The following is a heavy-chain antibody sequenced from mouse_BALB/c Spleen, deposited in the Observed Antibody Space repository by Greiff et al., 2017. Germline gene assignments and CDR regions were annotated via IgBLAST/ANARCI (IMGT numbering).Heavy chain of an antibody. V-gene: IGHV3-2*02. D-gene: IGHD2-3*01. CDR2: ISYSGST. J-gene: IGHJ3*01. CDR3: ARGIYDGYAWFAY. Sequence: EVQRVESGPGLVKPSQSLSLTCTVTGYSITSDYAWNWIRQFPGNKLEWMGYISYSGSTSYNPSLKSRISITRDTSKNQFFLQLNSVTTEDTATYYCARGIYDGYAWFAYWGQGTLVTVSA. CDR1: GYSITSDYA.